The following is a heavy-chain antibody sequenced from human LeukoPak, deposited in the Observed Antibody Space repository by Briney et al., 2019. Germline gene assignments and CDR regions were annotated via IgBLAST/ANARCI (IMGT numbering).Heavy chain of an antibody. CDR2: INHSGST. D-gene: IGHD3-10*01. CDR3: AREGIKNWSDP. Sequence: SETLSLTCAVYGGSFSGYYWSWIRQPPGKGLEWIGEINHSGSTNYNPSLKSRVTISVDTSKNQFSLKLSSVTAADTAVYYCAREGIKNWSDPWGQGTLVTVSS. J-gene: IGHJ5*02. V-gene: IGHV4-34*01. CDR1: GGSFSGYY.